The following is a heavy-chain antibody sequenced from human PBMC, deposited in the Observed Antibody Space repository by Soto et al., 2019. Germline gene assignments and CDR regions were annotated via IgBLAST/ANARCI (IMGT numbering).Heavy chain of an antibody. CDR2: ISSSSSTI. D-gene: IGHD2-15*01. Sequence: GSLRLSCAASGFTFSSYSMNRVRQAPGKGLEWVSYISSSSSTIYYADSVKGRFTISRDNAKNSLYLQMNSLRAEDTAVYYCASFGYCSGGSCRSDAFDIWGQGTMVTVSS. V-gene: IGHV3-48*01. J-gene: IGHJ3*02. CDR3: ASFGYCSGGSCRSDAFDI. CDR1: GFTFSSYS.